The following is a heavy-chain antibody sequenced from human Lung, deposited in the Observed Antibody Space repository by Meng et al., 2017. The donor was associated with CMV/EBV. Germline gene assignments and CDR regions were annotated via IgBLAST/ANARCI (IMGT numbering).Heavy chain of an antibody. Sequence: FTFSIYAMRWVRQAPGKGLEWVSAISGSGGSTYYADSVKGRFTISRDNSKNTLYLQMNSLRAEDTAVYYCAKPGGWYYYDSSGYYYYWGQGTLVTVSS. CDR3: AKPGGWYYYDSSGYYYY. D-gene: IGHD3-22*01. V-gene: IGHV3-23*01. CDR2: ISGSGGST. J-gene: IGHJ4*02. CDR1: FTFSIYA.